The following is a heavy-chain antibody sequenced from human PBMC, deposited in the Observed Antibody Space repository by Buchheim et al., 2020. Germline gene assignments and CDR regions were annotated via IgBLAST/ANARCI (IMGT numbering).Heavy chain of an antibody. CDR3: ARGGSGYYYHFDFDN. J-gene: IGHJ4*02. D-gene: IGHD3-22*01. CDR1: GLTFSSSA. Sequence: EVQLLESGGGLIQPGGSLRLFCAASGLTFSSSAMNWVRQAPAKGLEWVSGISASGGSTSYADSVKGRFTISRDNSKNTLYLQMNSLRAEDTAVYFCARGGSGYYYHFDFDNWGQGTL. V-gene: IGHV3-23*01. CDR2: ISASGGST.